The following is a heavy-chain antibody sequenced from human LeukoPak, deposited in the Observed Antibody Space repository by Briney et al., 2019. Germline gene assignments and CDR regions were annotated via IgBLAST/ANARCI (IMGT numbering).Heavy chain of an antibody. J-gene: IGHJ4*02. CDR1: GGSISSYY. CDR2: IYYSGST. Sequence: SETLFLTCTVSGGSISSYYWSWIRQPPGKGLEWIGYIYYSGSTNYNPSLKSRVTISVDTSKDQFSLQLNSVTAADTAVYYCAREDLEGLVAAIHYWGQGTLVTVSS. D-gene: IGHD2-15*01. V-gene: IGHV4-59*12. CDR3: AREDLEGLVAAIHY.